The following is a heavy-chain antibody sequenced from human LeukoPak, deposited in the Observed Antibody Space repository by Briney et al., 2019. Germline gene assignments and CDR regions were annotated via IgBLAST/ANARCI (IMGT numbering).Heavy chain of an antibody. CDR1: GFTFSSYW. CDR2: IKQDGSEK. D-gene: IGHD5-18*01. CDR3: AKSGRRGYSYGSRFKYYFDY. J-gene: IGHJ4*02. Sequence: GGSLRLSCAASGFTFSSYWMSWVRQAPGKGLEWVANIKQDGSEKYYADSVKGRFTISRDNSKNTLYLQMNSLRPEDTAVYYCAKSGRRGYSYGSRFKYYFDYWGQGTLVTVSS. V-gene: IGHV3-7*01.